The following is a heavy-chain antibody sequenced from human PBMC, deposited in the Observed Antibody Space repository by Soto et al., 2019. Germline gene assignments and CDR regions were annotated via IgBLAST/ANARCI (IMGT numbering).Heavy chain of an antibody. Sequence: SQTLSLTCSISGYSFSSNRAAWNWIRQSPSRGLEWLGRTYYRSKWYNDYAVSVKSRITINPDTSKNQFSLQLNSVTPEDTAVYYCARAVYYDILTGYPMVPFDYWGQGTLVTVSS. V-gene: IGHV6-1*01. J-gene: IGHJ4*02. CDR3: ARAVYYDILTGYPMVPFDY. CDR2: TYYRSKWYN. CDR1: GYSFSSNRAA. D-gene: IGHD3-9*01.